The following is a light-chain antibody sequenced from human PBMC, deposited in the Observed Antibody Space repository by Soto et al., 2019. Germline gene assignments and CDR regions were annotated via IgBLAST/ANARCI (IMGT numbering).Light chain of an antibody. CDR3: QQYNNYPRT. CDR2: DDS. Sequence: DIQMTQSPSTLSASIGDRVTITCRASESIRTWLAWYQHKPGKAPKFLIYDDSSLESGVPSRFSGSGSGTEFTLTISNLQPDDFATYFCQQYNNYPRTFGQGTKVEIK. V-gene: IGKV1-5*01. J-gene: IGKJ1*01. CDR1: ESIRTW.